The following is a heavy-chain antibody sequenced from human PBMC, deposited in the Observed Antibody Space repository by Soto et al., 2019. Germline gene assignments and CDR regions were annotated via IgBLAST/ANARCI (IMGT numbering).Heavy chain of an antibody. CDR1: GYTLTELS. Sequence: GASVKVSCKVSGYTLTELSMHWVRQAPGKGLEWMGGFDPEDGETIYAQKFQGRVTMTEDTSTDTAYMELSSLRSEDTAVYYCAAGEAAGPDDWFDPWGQGTLVPVSS. CDR3: AAGEAAGPDDWFDP. CDR2: FDPEDGET. D-gene: IGHD6-13*01. V-gene: IGHV1-24*01. J-gene: IGHJ5*02.